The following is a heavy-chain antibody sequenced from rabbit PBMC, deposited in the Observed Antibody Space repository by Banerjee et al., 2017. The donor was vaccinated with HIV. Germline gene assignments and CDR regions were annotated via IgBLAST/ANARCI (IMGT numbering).Heavy chain of an antibody. CDR3: ARDWYTYVYPSCEF. V-gene: IGHV1S40*01. J-gene: IGHJ3*01. Sequence: QSLEESGGDLVQPGASLTLTCTASGFIFSDNYYMCWVRQAPGKGLEWIVCIYAGSSGSTYSESCAKGRFTISTTSSTPVTLQMPSLTAADTATYFCARDWYTYVYPSCEFWGQGPLVTVS. CDR1: GFIFSDNYY. D-gene: IGHD6-1*01. CDR2: IYAGSSGST.